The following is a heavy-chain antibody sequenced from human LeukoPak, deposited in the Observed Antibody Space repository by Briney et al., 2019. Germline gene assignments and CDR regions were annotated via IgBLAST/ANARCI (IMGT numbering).Heavy chain of an antibody. J-gene: IGHJ5*02. Sequence: SETLSLTCIVSGGSISSSSYYWGWIRQPPGKGLEWIGSIYYSGSTFYNPSLKSRVTISVDTSKNQFSLKLSSVTAADTAVYYCAVNLRYCSSTSCPGASRWFDPWGQGTLVTVSS. CDR2: IYYSGST. V-gene: IGHV4-39*07. D-gene: IGHD2-2*01. CDR1: GGSISSSSYY. CDR3: AVNLRYCSSTSCPGASRWFDP.